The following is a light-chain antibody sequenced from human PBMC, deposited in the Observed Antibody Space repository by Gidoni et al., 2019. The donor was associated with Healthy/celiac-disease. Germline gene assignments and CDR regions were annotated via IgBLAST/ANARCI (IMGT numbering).Light chain of an antibody. V-gene: IGLV2-14*01. Sequence: QSALTQPASVSGSPGQSITISCTGTSSDVGGYNYVSWYQQHPGKAPKLMIYEVSNRPSGVSNRFSGSKSGNTASLTISGPQAEDEADYYCSSYTSSSTLVFVTGTKVTVL. J-gene: IGLJ1*01. CDR3: SSYTSSSTLV. CDR2: EVS. CDR1: SSDVGGYNY.